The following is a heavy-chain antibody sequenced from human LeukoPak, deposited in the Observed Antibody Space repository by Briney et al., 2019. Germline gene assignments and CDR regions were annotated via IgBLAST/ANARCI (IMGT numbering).Heavy chain of an antibody. V-gene: IGHV3-21*04. CDR3: ARVVGSSSSWVDY. CDR2: ISSSSSYI. J-gene: IGHJ4*02. D-gene: IGHD6-13*01. Sequence: PGGSLRLSCAASGFTFSSYSMNWVRQAPGKGLEWVSSISSSSSYIYYADSVKGRFTISRDNAKNSLYLQMNSLRAEDTAVYYCARVVGSSSSWVDYWGQRTLATVSS. CDR1: GFTFSSYS.